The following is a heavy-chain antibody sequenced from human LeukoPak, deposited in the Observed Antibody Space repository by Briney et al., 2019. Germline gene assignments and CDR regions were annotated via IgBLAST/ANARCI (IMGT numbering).Heavy chain of an antibody. Sequence: SETLSLTCTVSGGSISSYYWSWIRQPPGKGLEWIGYISYIGSTNYNPSLKSRVTISVDTSKNQFSLKLSSLTAADTAVYYCARLGSNYVSGNYYSYWGQGTLVTVSS. CDR3: ARLGSNYVSGNYYSY. CDR2: ISYIGST. V-gene: IGHV4-59*01. J-gene: IGHJ4*02. CDR1: GGSISSYY. D-gene: IGHD3-10*01.